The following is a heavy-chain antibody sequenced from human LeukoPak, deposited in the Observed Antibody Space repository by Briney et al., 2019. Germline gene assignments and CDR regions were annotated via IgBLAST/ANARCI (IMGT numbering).Heavy chain of an antibody. CDR1: GFTFSSYA. CDR3: GKDRGSRYCSSTSCTYYYYYFGMDV. J-gene: IGHJ6*02. V-gene: IGHV3-23*01. D-gene: IGHD2-2*01. CDR2: ISGSGGST. Sequence: GGSLRLSCAASGFTFSSYAMSWVRQAPGKGLEWVSAISGSGGSTYYADSVKGRFTISRDNSKNTLYLQMNSLRAEDTAVYYCGKDRGSRYCSSTSCTYYYYYFGMDVWGQGTTVTVSS.